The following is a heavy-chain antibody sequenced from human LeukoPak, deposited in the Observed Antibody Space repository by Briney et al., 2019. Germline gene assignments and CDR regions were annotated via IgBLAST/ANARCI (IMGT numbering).Heavy chain of an antibody. CDR2: ISGSGGST. CDR1: GFTFSIYS. D-gene: IGHD3-22*01. J-gene: IGHJ4*02. Sequence: GGSLRLSCAASGFTFSIYSMNWVRQAPGKGLEWVSAISGSGGSTYYADSVKGRFTISRDNSKNTLYLQMNSLRAEDTAVYYCAKDNHYDSSGYYWGQGTLVTVSS. CDR3: AKDNHYDSSGYY. V-gene: IGHV3-23*01.